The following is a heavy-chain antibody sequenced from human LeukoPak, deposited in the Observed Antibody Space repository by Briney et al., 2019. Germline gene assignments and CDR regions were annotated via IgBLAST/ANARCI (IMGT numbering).Heavy chain of an antibody. V-gene: IGHV5-51*01. J-gene: IGHJ6*03. CDR1: GYSFTSYW. CDR2: IYPDDSDT. D-gene: IGHD2-2*01. Sequence: GESLKISCKGSGYSFTSYWIGWVRQMPGKGLEWMGIIYPDDSDTRHSPSFQGQVTISADKSISTAYLQWSSLKASDTAMYYCARHDPVVVPAARVYYYYYMDVWGKGTTVTVSS. CDR3: ARHDPVVVPAARVYYYYYMDV.